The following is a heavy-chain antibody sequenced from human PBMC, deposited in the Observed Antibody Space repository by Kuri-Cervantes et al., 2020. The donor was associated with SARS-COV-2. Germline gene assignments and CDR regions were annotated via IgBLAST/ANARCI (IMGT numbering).Heavy chain of an antibody. Sequence: SETLSLTCAVYGGSFSGYYWSWIRQPPGKGLEWIGEINHSGSTNYNPSLKSRVTISVDTSKNQFSLKLSSVTAADTAVYYCARGRSEGYCSGGSCYPGGKYYYYYYGMDVWGQGTTVTVSS. V-gene: IGHV4-34*01. D-gene: IGHD2-15*01. J-gene: IGHJ6*02. CDR3: ARGRSEGYCSGGSCYPGGKYYYYYYGMDV. CDR1: GGSFSGYY. CDR2: INHSGST.